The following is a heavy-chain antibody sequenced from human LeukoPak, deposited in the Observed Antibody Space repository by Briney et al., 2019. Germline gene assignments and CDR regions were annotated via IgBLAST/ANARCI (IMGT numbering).Heavy chain of an antibody. CDR2: INHGGRT. J-gene: IGHJ4*02. Sequence: MTSETLSLTCTVSGGSISSYYWSWIRQPPGKGLEWIGEINHGGRTNYNPSLKSRVTISVDTSKKQFSLKLSSVTAADTAVYYCARGVDYYGVWGQGTLVTVSS. V-gene: IGHV4-34*01. CDR1: GGSISSYY. CDR3: ARGVDYYGV. D-gene: IGHD3-10*01.